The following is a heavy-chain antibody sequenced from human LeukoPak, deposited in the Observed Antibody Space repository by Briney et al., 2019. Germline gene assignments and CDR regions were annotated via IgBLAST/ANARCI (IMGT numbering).Heavy chain of an antibody. J-gene: IGHJ4*02. V-gene: IGHV3-33*01. CDR2: IWYDGSSK. D-gene: IGHD3-10*01. Sequence: GRSLRLFCAASGFTFSSYGMHWVRQAPGKGLEWVAVIWYDGSSKYYADSVKGRFTISRDNSKNTLYLQMNSLRAEDTAVYYCARGGTMDYFDYWGQGTLVTVSS. CDR1: GFTFSSYG. CDR3: ARGGTMDYFDY.